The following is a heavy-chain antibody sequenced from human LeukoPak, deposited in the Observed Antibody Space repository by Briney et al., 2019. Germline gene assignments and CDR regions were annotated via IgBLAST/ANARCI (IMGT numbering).Heavy chain of an antibody. CDR2: IYTSGST. CDR1: GGSFSGYY. J-gene: IGHJ6*03. D-gene: IGHD3-10*01. CDR3: ARDAGSDYYYYMDV. V-gene: IGHV4-4*07. Sequence: PWETLSLTCAVYGGSFSGYYWSWMRQPAGKGLEWIGRIYTSGSTNYNPSLKSRVTMSVDTSKNQFSLKLSSVTAADTAVYYCARDAGSDYYYYMDVWGKGTTVTVSS.